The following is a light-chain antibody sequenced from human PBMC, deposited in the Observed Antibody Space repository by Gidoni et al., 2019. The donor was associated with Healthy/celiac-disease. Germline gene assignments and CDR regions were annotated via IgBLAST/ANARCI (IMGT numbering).Light chain of an antibody. Sequence: QSVLTQPPSVSAAPGQKVTISCSGSSSNIWNNSVSWYQQLPGTAPKLLIYDNNKRPSGIPDRCSGSKSGTSATLGITGLQTGDEADYYCGTWDSSLSDVVFGGGTKLTVL. CDR2: DNN. J-gene: IGLJ2*01. CDR3: GTWDSSLSDVV. V-gene: IGLV1-51*01. CDR1: SSNIWNNS.